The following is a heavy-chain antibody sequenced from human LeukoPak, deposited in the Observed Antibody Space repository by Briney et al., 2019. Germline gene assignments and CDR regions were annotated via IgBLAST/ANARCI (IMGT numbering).Heavy chain of an antibody. J-gene: IGHJ4*02. D-gene: IGHD2-15*01. CDR1: GFTFSSYT. CDR3: ARDHSRAEVAGNY. V-gene: IGHV3-21*01. CDR2: ISGSNSYI. Sequence: GSLRLSCAASGFTFSSYTMHWIRQAPGKGLEWVSSISGSNSYIFYADSVKGRFTISRDNAKNSLYLQMNSLRAEDTAVYYCARDHSRAEVAGNYWGQGTLVTVSS.